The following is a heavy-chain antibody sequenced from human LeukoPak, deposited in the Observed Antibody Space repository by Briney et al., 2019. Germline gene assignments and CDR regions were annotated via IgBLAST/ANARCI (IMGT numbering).Heavy chain of an antibody. D-gene: IGHD2-2*02. CDR3: ARGTYTMTTDAFDI. V-gene: IGHV4-34*01. J-gene: IGHJ3*02. CDR1: GGSFSAFF. Sequence: SETLSLTCAVSGGSFSAFFWRWIRQPPGKGLEWIGDVGHSGSADYNPSLKSRVTVSADPSKTQFSLKLTSVTAADTAVYYCARGTYTMTTDAFDIWGQGTMVTVSS. CDR2: VGHSGSA.